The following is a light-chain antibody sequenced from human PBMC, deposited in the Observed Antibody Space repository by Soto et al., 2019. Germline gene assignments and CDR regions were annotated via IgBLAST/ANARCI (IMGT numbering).Light chain of an antibody. V-gene: IGKV3-11*01. J-gene: IGKJ4*01. CDR2: ESS. CDR3: QQRGGWPLT. Sequence: EIVLTQSPATLSLSPGERATLSCRASQSVGTSLAWYQQKSGQAPRLLFYESSNRATYIPARFSASGSGTDFTLTISGLEPEDFAVYYCQQRGGWPLTFGGGTKLEIK. CDR1: QSVGTS.